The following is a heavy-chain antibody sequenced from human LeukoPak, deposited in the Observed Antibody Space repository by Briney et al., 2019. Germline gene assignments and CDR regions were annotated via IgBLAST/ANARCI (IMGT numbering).Heavy chain of an antibody. Sequence: GGSLRLSCAASGFTFSSYSMNWVRQAPGKGLEWVSSISSTNYIYYADSVKGRFTISRDNAKNSLYLQMNSLRVEDTAVYYCAREGVGYDYVWGSFFDYWGQGTLVTVSS. V-gene: IGHV3-21*01. CDR1: GFTFSSYS. J-gene: IGHJ4*02. CDR3: AREGVGYDYVWGSFFDY. D-gene: IGHD3-16*01. CDR2: ISSTNYI.